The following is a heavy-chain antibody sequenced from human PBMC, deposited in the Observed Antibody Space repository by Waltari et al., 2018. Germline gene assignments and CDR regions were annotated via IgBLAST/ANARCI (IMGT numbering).Heavy chain of an antibody. V-gene: IGHV4-34*01. CDR3: ARRPDGFDP. CDR2: INHAGSI. J-gene: IGHJ5*02. Sequence: QVQLEQWGAGLLKPSETLSLTCAVSGGSFSGYYWSWIRQSPGKGLEWLGEINHAGSINYNSSLKSRVTMSVDTSKNQFSLKLISVTAADTGVYYCARRPDGFDPWGQGVLVTVSS. CDR1: GGSFSGYY.